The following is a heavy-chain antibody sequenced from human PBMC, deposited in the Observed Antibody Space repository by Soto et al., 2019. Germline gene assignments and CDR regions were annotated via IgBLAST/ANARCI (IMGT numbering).Heavy chain of an antibody. CDR2: IKQDGSEK. CDR3: ARISNKRIFDY. Sequence: GRSLRLSCAASGFSLSSYSMSWVRQAPGQGLEWVANIKQDGSEKCYVDSVKGRFTISRDNAKNSLYLQMNSLRAEDTAVYYCARISNKRIFDYWGQGTLVTVSS. D-gene: IGHD6-25*01. J-gene: IGHJ4*02. CDR1: GFSLSSYS. V-gene: IGHV3-7*01.